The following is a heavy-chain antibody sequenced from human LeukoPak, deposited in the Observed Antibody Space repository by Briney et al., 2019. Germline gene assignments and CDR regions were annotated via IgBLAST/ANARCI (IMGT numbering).Heavy chain of an antibody. Sequence: ASVKVSCKASGYSFTSYGISWVRQAPRQGLEWMGWISAYNDNTNYAQKLQGRVTMTTDTSTSTAYMELRSLRSEDTAVYYCARGRSRRGNWFDPWGQGTLVTVSS. J-gene: IGHJ5*02. CDR3: ARGRSRRGNWFDP. CDR2: ISAYNDNT. V-gene: IGHV1-18*01. D-gene: IGHD5-12*01. CDR1: GYSFTSYG.